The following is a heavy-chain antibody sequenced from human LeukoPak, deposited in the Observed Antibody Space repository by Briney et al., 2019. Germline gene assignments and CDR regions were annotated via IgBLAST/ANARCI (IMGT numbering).Heavy chain of an antibody. CDR3: ARGSSWSFDY. V-gene: IGHV3-7*01. D-gene: IGHD2-15*01. Sequence: PGGSLRLSCAASGFTFSGYRMTWVRQAPGKGLEWVVSTKPDGSEKYYVDSVKGRFTISRDNAMNSLYLQMNSLRAEDTAVYYCARGSSWSFDYWGQGTLVTVSS. J-gene: IGHJ4*02. CDR2: TKPDGSEK. CDR1: GFTFSGYR.